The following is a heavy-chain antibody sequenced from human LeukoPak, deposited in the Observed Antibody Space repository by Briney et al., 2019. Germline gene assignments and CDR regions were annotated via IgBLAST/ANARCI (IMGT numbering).Heavy chain of an antibody. CDR2: INPNSGGT. J-gene: IGHJ4*02. CDR3: ARPRRIAARRGDVTFDY. D-gene: IGHD6-6*01. V-gene: IGHV1-2*02. Sequence: ASVTVSCKASGYTFTGYYMHWVRQAPGQGLEWMGWINPNSGGTNYAQKFQGRVTMTRDTSISTAYMELSRLRSDDTAVYYCARPRRIAARRGDVTFDYWGQGTLVTVSS. CDR1: GYTFTGYY.